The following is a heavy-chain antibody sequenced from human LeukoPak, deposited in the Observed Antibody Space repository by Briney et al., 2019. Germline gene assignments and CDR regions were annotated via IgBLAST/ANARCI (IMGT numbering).Heavy chain of an antibody. CDR2: FFHGGSS. Sequence: PSETLSLTCDVSGYSISSGYFWGWIRQPPGKGLEWIGSFFHGGSSHYNSSLKSRVTMSVDTSKNQFFLNLSSVIAADTAMYYCARIFGGYTRWYDGYARMFEYWGQGTLVTVSS. V-gene: IGHV4-38-2*01. D-gene: IGHD5-24*01. CDR3: ARIFGGYTRWYDGYARMFEY. J-gene: IGHJ4*02. CDR1: GYSISSGYF.